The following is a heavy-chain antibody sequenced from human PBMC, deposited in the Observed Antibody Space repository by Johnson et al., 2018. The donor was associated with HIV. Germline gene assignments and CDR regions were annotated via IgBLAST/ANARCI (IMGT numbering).Heavy chain of an antibody. CDR3: ARLFYYEAFDI. V-gene: IGHV3-53*01. J-gene: IGHJ3*02. D-gene: IGHD3-10*01. CDR1: GFTVSSNY. Sequence: VQLVESGGGLIQPGGSLRLSCAASGFTVSSNYMTWVRQAPGKGLEWVSVIYSGSSTYYADSVKGRFTISRDNSKNTLFLQMNSLRAEDTAVYYCARLFYYEAFDIWGQGTMVTVSS. CDR2: IYSGSST.